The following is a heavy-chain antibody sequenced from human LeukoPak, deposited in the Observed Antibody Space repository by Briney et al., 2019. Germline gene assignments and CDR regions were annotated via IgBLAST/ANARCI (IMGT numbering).Heavy chain of an antibody. CDR2: ISYDGSNK. V-gene: IGHV3-30*18. J-gene: IGHJ4*02. D-gene: IGHD3-22*01. CDR1: GFTFSSYS. CDR3: AKEYYDSSGYYEVFDY. Sequence: PGGSLRLSCAASGFTFSSYSMNWVRQAPGKGLEWVAVISYDGSNKYYADSVKGRFTISRDNSKNTLYLQMNSLRAEDTAVYYCAKEYYDSSGYYEVFDYWGQGTLVTVSS.